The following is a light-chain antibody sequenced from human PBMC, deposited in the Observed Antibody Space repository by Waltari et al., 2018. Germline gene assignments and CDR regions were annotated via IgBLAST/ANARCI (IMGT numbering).Light chain of an antibody. CDR3: SSYTTSSAPGV. CDR1: DRDVDAYDF. V-gene: IGLV2-14*01. J-gene: IGLJ1*01. Sequence: QSALTQPASVSGSPGQSITISCSGTDRDVDAYDFVSWYQQHPGKAPHLIIYEVSIRPSGISNRFSASKSGNTASLTISGLQAEDEADYYCSSYTTSSAPGVFGTGTRVTVL. CDR2: EVS.